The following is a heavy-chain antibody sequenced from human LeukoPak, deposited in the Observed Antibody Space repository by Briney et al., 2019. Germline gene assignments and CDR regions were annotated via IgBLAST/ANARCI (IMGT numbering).Heavy chain of an antibody. Sequence: SETLSLTCTVSGGSISSGRYDWRGIRQPAGKGLEWIGRIYTSGSTNYNPSLKSRVTISVDTSNNQFSLKLSSVTAADTAVYYCAARGDYFMGRDYWGQGTLVTVSS. J-gene: IGHJ4*02. CDR3: AARGDYFMGRDY. V-gene: IGHV4-61*02. CDR2: IYTSGST. D-gene: IGHD4-17*01. CDR1: GGSISSGRYD.